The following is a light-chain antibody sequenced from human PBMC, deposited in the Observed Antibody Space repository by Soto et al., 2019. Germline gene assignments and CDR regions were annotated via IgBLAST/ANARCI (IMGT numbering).Light chain of an antibody. CDR3: AAWDDSLNGYV. CDR2: SNN. Sequence: QSVLTQPPSGSGTPGQRVTISCSGSSSNIGSNTVNWYQQLPGTAPELLIYSNNQRPSGVPDRFSGSKSGTSASLAISGLQPEDEADYYCAAWDDSLNGYVFGTGTKVTV. CDR1: SSNIGSNT. J-gene: IGLJ1*01. V-gene: IGLV1-44*01.